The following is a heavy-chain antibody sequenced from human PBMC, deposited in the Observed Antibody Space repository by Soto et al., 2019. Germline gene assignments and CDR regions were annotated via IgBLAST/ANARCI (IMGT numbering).Heavy chain of an antibody. V-gene: IGHV4-4*02. CDR1: GGSISSSNW. Sequence: TLSLTCAVSGGSISSSNWRSWVRQPPGKGLEWIGEIYHSGSTNYNPSLKSRVTIPVDKSKNQFSLKLSSVTAADTAVYYCARENYDFWSGYPDYWGQGTLVTVSS. CDR2: IYHSGST. J-gene: IGHJ4*02. D-gene: IGHD3-3*01. CDR3: ARENYDFWSGYPDY.